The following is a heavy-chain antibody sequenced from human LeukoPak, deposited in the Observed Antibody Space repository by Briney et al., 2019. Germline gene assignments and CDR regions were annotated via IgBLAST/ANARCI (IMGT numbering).Heavy chain of an antibody. V-gene: IGHV3-23*01. CDR2: ISGSGGST. J-gene: IGHJ4*02. Sequence: GGSLRLSCAASGFTFSSYAMSWVRQAPGKGLEWVSAISGSGGSTYYADSVKGRFTISRDNSKNTLYLQMNSLRAEDTAVYYCAKDIGVVVAARTTFDYWGQGTLVTVSS. CDR1: GFTFSSYA. CDR3: AKDIGVVVAARTTFDY. D-gene: IGHD2-15*01.